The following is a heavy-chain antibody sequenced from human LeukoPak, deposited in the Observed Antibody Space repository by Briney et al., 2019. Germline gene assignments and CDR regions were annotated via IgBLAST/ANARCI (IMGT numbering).Heavy chain of an antibody. CDR3: AKTTTGYSSGRFPGWPVDY. V-gene: IGHV3-33*06. D-gene: IGHD6-19*01. CDR2: IWHDGRNT. J-gene: IGHJ4*02. CDR1: GFTFSSYG. Sequence: GGSLRLSCVASGFTFSSYGIHWVRQAPGKGLEWVANIWHDGRNTYYADSVKGRFTISRDNSKNTVYLQMSSLRAEDTAVYYCAKTTTGYSSGRFPGWPVDYWGQGTLVTVSS.